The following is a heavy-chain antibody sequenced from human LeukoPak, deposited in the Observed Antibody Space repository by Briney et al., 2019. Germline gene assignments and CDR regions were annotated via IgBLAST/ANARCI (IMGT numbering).Heavy chain of an antibody. CDR1: GYTFTGYY. CDR3: ASSKGYSYGYSFDY. D-gene: IGHD5-18*01. J-gene: IGHJ4*02. CDR2: INPNSGGT. Sequence: ASVKVSCKASGYTFTGYYMHWVRQAPGQGLEWMGWINPNSGGTNYAQKFQGRVTMTRDTSISTAYMELSRLRSDDTAVYYCASSKGYSYGYSFDYWGQGTLVTVSS. V-gene: IGHV1-2*02.